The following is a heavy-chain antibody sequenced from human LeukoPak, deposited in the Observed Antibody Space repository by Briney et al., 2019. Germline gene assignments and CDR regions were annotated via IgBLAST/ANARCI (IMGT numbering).Heavy chain of an antibody. V-gene: IGHV5-51*01. J-gene: IGHJ3*02. CDR3: ARLTGDRTFDI. D-gene: IGHD7-27*01. CDR1: GYSFTNYW. CDR2: IYPAGSDS. Sequence: GESLKISCKGSGYSFTNYWIGWVRQMPGKGLEWMGIIYPAGSDSRYSPSFQGQVIISADKSIRTAYLQWSSLKASDTAIYYCARLTGDRTFDIWGQGTMVTISS.